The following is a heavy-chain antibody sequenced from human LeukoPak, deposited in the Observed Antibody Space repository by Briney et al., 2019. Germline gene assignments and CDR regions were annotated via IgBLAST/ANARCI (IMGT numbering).Heavy chain of an antibody. Sequence: ASVKVSCKASGFTFTSYYMHWVRQAPGQGLEWMGIINPSGGSTSYAQKFQGRVTMTRDTSTSTVYMELSSLRSEDTAVYYCARDFSLSSSWYPGSHWGQGTLVTVSS. V-gene: IGHV1-46*01. CDR3: ARDFSLSSSWYPGSH. D-gene: IGHD6-13*01. J-gene: IGHJ4*02. CDR1: GFTFTSYY. CDR2: INPSGGST.